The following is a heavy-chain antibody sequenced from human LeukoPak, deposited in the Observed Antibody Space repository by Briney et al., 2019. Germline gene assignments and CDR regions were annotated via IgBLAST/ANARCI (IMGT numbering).Heavy chain of an antibody. D-gene: IGHD1-26*01. Sequence: SQTLSLTCTVSGGSISSGDYYWSWIRQPPGKGLEWIGYIYYSGSTYYNPSLKSRVTISVDTSKNQFSLKLSSVTAADMAVYYCAGQGSDYYYGMDVWGQGTTVTVSS. CDR1: GGSISSGDYY. CDR2: IYYSGST. J-gene: IGHJ6*02. CDR3: AGQGSDYYYGMDV. V-gene: IGHV4-30-4*01.